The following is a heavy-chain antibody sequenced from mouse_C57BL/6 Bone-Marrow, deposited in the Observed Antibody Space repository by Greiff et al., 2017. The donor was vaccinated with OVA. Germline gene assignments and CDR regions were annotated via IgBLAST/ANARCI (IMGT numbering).Heavy chain of an antibody. CDR2: FYPGSGSI. D-gene: IGHD1-2*01. Sequence: QVQLQQSGAELVKPGASVKLSCKASGYTFTEYTIHWVKQRSGQGLEWIGWFYPGSGSIKYNEKFKDKATLTADKSSSTVYMELSKLTSEDSAVYFCARHEGGPAGGFYAMDYWGQGTSVTVSS. CDR1: GYTFTEYT. V-gene: IGHV1-62-2*01. J-gene: IGHJ4*01. CDR3: ARHEGGPAGGFYAMDY.